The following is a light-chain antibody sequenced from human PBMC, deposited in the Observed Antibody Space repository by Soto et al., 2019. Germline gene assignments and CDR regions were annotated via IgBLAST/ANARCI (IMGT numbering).Light chain of an antibody. CDR2: ETS. V-gene: IGKV3-15*01. Sequence: EIVLTQSPATLSVSPGEGATLSGRASQSVGINLAWYQQKPGQPPRLLIYETSTRANGIPARFSGSGSGTDFTLSISSLQPGDVGIYSCQQYHTWPPITFGQGTLLE. CDR3: QQYHTWPPIT. J-gene: IGKJ5*01. CDR1: QSVGIN.